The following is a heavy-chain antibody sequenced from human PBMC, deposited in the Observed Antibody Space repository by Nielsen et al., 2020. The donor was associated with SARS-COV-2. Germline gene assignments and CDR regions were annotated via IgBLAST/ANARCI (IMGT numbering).Heavy chain of an antibody. CDR3: ARGVASAGSSEYYYYYYMDV. D-gene: IGHD6-6*01. Sequence: ASVKVSCKASGYTFTGYYMHWVRQAPGQGLEWMGWINPNSGGTNYAQKFQGWVTMTRDTSISTAYMELSRLRSDDTAVYYCARGVASAGSSEYYYYYYMDVWGKGTTVTVSS. CDR1: GYTFTGYY. V-gene: IGHV1-2*04. CDR2: INPNSGGT. J-gene: IGHJ6*03.